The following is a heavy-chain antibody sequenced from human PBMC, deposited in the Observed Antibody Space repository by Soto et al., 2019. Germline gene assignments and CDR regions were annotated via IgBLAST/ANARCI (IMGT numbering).Heavy chain of an antibody. D-gene: IGHD2-2*01. CDR1: GCSFTSYW. Sequence: PGQSLKISCKGSGCSFTSYWIGWVRQMPGKGLEWMGIIYPGDSDTRYSPSFQGQVTISADKSISTAYLQWSSLKASDTAMYYCARGVVPAARSRHPHFDYWGQGTLVTVSS. CDR3: ARGVVPAARSRHPHFDY. V-gene: IGHV5-51*01. J-gene: IGHJ4*02. CDR2: IYPGDSDT.